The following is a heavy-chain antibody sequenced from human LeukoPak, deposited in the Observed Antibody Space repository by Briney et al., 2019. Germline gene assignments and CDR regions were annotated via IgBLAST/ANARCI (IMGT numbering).Heavy chain of an antibody. V-gene: IGHV3-30-3*01. D-gene: IGHD6-13*01. J-gene: IGHJ4*02. CDR2: ISYDGSNK. CDR1: GFTFSSYA. CDR3: ARDLPGLSAAGTFDC. Sequence: GGSLRLSCAASGFTFSSYAMHWVRQAPGKGLEWVAVISYDGSNKYYADSVKGRFTISRDNSKNTLYLQMNSLRAEDTAVYYCARDLPGLSAAGTFDCWGQGTLVTVSS.